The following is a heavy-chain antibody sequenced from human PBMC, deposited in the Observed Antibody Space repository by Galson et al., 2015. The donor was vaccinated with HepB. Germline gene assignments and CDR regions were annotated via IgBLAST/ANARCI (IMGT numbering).Heavy chain of an antibody. D-gene: IGHD3-9*01. V-gene: IGHV4-31*03. CDR2: VYNSGGT. J-gene: IGHJ4*02. CDR3: ARSSDILTGYYLGS. Sequence: TLSLTCSVSGDSISSSGYFWNWVRQHPEKGLEWIGYVYNSGGTDYNPSLKSRVTISLDKSKNQFSLKLSSVTAADTAVYYCARSSDILTGYYLGSWGQGTLVTVSS. CDR1: GDSISSSGYF.